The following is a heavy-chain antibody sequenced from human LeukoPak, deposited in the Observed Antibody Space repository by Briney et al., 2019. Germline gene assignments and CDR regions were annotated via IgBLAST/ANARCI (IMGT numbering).Heavy chain of an antibody. CDR3: ATASRYCSSTSCRDY. Sequence: GESLKISCAASGFTFSSYWIHWVRQAPGKGLVWVSRINSDGSSTSYADSVKGRFTISRDNAKNTLYLQMNSLRAEDTAVYYCATASRYCSSTSCRDYWGQGTLVTVSS. D-gene: IGHD2-2*01. J-gene: IGHJ4*02. CDR1: GFTFSSYW. V-gene: IGHV3-74*01. CDR2: INSDGSST.